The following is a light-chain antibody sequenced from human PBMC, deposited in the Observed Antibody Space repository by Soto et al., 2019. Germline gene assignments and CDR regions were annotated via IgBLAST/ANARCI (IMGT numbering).Light chain of an antibody. J-gene: IGKJ4*01. CDR3: QQYNQWPLN. V-gene: IGKV3-15*01. CDR2: GAS. Sequence: ETVMTQSPATLSVSPGERATLSCRASQSVNSYLAWYQQKPGQAPRLLIRGASARATGIPARFSGSGSGTEFTLTLGSLQSEEFGIDYCQQYNQWPLNVGGVTKVEI. CDR1: QSVNSY.